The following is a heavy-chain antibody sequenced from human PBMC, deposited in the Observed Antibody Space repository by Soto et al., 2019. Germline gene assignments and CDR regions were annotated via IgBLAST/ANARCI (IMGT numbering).Heavy chain of an antibody. D-gene: IGHD6-19*01. CDR2: IYYSGST. Sequence: SETLSLTCTVSGGSLSSYYWSWIRQPPGKGLEWIGYIYYSGSTNYNPSLKSRVTISVDTSKNQFSLKLSSVTAADTAVYYCARHGSIAVAGHNWFDPWGQGTLVTVSS. V-gene: IGHV4-59*08. J-gene: IGHJ5*02. CDR3: ARHGSIAVAGHNWFDP. CDR1: GGSLSSYY.